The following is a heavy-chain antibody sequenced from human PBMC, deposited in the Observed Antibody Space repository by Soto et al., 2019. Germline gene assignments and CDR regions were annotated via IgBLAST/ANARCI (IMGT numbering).Heavy chain of an antibody. CDR2: IYYSGST. CDR3: ARSAVAATRIWDY. J-gene: IGHJ4*02. Sequence: SETLSLTCTVSGGSISSGGYYWSWIRQHPGKGLEWIGYIYYSGSTYYNPSLKSRVTISVDTSKNQFSLKLSSVTAEDTAVYYCARSAVAATRIWDYWGQGTLVTVSS. D-gene: IGHD2-15*01. V-gene: IGHV4-31*03. CDR1: GGSISSGGYY.